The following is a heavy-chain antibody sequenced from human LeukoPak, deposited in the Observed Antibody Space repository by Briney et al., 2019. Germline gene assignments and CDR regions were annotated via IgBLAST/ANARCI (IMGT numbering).Heavy chain of an antibody. V-gene: IGHV3-23*01. CDR2: ISGSGAST. J-gene: IGHJ6*03. CDR3: AKNARSTLFLQGSYYYHYMDV. CDR1: GFTFSSYA. Sequence: GGSLRLSCAASGFTFSSYAMSWVRQAPGKGLEWVSDISGSGASTYYADSVKGRFTISRGNSKNTLYLQMNSLRAEDTAVYYCAKNARSTLFLQGSYYYHYMDVWGKGTTVTVSS. D-gene: IGHD3-22*01.